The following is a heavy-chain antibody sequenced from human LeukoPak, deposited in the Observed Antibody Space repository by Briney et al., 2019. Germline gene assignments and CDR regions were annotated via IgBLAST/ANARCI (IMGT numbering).Heavy chain of an antibody. D-gene: IGHD3-10*02. CDR1: GRFFSKYW. J-gene: IGHJ6*04. CDR2: IDSDGSIT. Sequence: GGSLTLSCVDSGRFFSKYWMHWVRQVPGKGLAWVARIDSDGSITSSADSVKGRFTISRDNAKKTLYLEMNSLRAEDTAVYYCAELGITMIGGVWGKGTTVTISS. CDR3: AELGITMIGGV. V-gene: IGHV3-74*01.